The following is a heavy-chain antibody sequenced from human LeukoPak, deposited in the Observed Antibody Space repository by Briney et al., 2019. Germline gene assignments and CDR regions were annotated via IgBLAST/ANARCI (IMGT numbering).Heavy chain of an antibody. Sequence: PGGSLRLSCAASGFTFSSYSMNWVRQAPGKGLEWVSSISSSSSYIYYADSVKGRFTISRDNAKNSLYLQMNSLRAEDTAVYYCANLDTAMVDPPRGNYYFDYWGQGTLVTVSS. D-gene: IGHD5-18*01. CDR1: GFTFSSYS. J-gene: IGHJ4*02. V-gene: IGHV3-21*01. CDR3: ANLDTAMVDPPRGNYYFDY. CDR2: ISSSSSYI.